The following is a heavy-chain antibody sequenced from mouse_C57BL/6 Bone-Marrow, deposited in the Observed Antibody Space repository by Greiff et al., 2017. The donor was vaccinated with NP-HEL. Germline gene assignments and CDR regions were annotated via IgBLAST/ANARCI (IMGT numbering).Heavy chain of an antibody. J-gene: IGHJ3*01. V-gene: IGHV1-82*01. D-gene: IGHD2-1*01. CDR2: IYPGDGDT. CDR1: GYAFSSSW. CDR3: ARGPHRDGNYVGFAY. Sequence: VQLQQSGPELVKPGASVKISCKASGYAFSSSWMSWVKQRPGKGLEWIGRIYPGDGDTNYNGKFKGKATLTADKSSSTAYMQLSSLTSEDSAVYFCARGPHRDGNYVGFAYWGQGTLVTVSA.